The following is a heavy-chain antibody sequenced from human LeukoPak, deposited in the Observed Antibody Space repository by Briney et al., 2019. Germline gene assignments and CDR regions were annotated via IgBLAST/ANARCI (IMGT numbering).Heavy chain of an antibody. J-gene: IGHJ3*02. D-gene: IGHD1-26*01. CDR2: IYPGGSAT. Sequence: TPGESLKISCKGSGYSFTSYWIGWVRQMPGKGLEWMGIIYPGGSATRYSPSFQGQVTISADKSISTAYLQWSSLKSSDTAMYYCAAFGSYPGSAFDIWGQGTMVTVSS. CDR1: GYSFTSYW. V-gene: IGHV5-51*01. CDR3: AAFGSYPGSAFDI.